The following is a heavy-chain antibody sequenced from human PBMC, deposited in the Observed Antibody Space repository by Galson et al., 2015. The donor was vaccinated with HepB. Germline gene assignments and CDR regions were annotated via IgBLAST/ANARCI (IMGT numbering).Heavy chain of an antibody. D-gene: IGHD6-13*01. CDR2: ISSSSSTI. CDR1: GFTFSSYS. CDR3: ARRAAAGPHPDDYGMDV. J-gene: IGHJ6*02. Sequence: SLRLSCAASGFTFSSYSMNWVRQAPGKGLEWVSYISSSSSTIYYADSVKGRFTISRDNAKNSLYLQMNSLRAEDTAVYYCARRAAAGPHPDDYGMDVWGQGTTVTVSS. V-gene: IGHV3-48*01.